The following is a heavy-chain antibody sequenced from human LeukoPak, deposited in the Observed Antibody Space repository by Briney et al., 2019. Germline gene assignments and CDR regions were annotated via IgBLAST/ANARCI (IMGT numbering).Heavy chain of an antibody. CDR3: ARDRRSSWYY. D-gene: IGHD6-13*01. J-gene: IGHJ4*02. Sequence: GGSLRLSCAASGFTFSSYSMNWVRQSPGKGLEWVSSISSSSSYIYYADSVKGRFTISRDNAKNSLYLQMNSLRAEDTAVYYCARDRRSSWYYWGQGTLVTVSS. CDR1: GFTFSSYS. V-gene: IGHV3-21*01. CDR2: ISSSSSYI.